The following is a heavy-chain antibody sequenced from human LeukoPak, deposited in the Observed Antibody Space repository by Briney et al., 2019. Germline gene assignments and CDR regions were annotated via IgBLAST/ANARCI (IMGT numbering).Heavy chain of an antibody. CDR3: AKDGKGYSGYDYRDWFDP. CDR1: GFTFSSYA. J-gene: IGHJ5*02. V-gene: IGHV3-23*01. D-gene: IGHD5-12*01. CDR2: ISGSGGST. Sequence: PGGSLRLSCAASGFTFSSYAMSWVRQAPGRGLEWVSAISGSGGSTYYADSVKGRFTISRDNPKNTLYLQMNSLRAEDTAVYYCAKDGKGYSGYDYRDWFDPWGQGTLVTVSS.